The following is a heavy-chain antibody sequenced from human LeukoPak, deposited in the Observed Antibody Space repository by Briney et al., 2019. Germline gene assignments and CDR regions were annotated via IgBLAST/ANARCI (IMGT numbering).Heavy chain of an antibody. CDR3: AKDGAVAGLRYFDY. CDR1: GFTFSSYS. Sequence: SGGSLRLSCAASGFTFSSYSMNWVRQAPGKGLEWVSSISSSSSYIYYADSVKGRFTISRDNAKNSLYLQMNSLRAEDTALYYCAKDGAVAGLRYFDYWGQGTLVTVSS. V-gene: IGHV3-21*04. J-gene: IGHJ4*02. D-gene: IGHD6-19*01. CDR2: ISSSSSYI.